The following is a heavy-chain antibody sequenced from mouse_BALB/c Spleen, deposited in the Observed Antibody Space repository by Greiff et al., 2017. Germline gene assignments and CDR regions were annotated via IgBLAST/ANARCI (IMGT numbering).Heavy chain of an antibody. V-gene: IGHV5-12-2*01. D-gene: IGHD1-2*01. CDR2: ISNGGGST. Sequence: EVQRVESGGGLVQPGGSLKLSCAASGFTFSSYTMSWVRQTPEKRLEWVAYISNGGGSTYYPDTVKGRFTISRDNAKNTLYLQMSSLKSEDTAMYYCARPTATYYYAMDYWGQGTSVTVSS. CDR3: ARPTATYYYAMDY. CDR1: GFTFSSYT. J-gene: IGHJ4*01.